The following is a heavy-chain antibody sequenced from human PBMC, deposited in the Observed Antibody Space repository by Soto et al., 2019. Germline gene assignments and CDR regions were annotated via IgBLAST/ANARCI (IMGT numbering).Heavy chain of an antibody. CDR3: ITDPGPWLMN. CDR2: SKGKPDNGAT. Sequence: PWGSLRLSCGVSGLTFSNAWVSWVRQAPGKGLEWVGRSKGKPDNGATDYAAPVKGRFTISRDDARNTLYLQMRSLKIEDTAVYYCITDPGPWLMNLGQGTLVTVSS. CDR1: GLTFSNAW. D-gene: IGHD6-19*01. V-gene: IGHV3-15*01. J-gene: IGHJ4*02.